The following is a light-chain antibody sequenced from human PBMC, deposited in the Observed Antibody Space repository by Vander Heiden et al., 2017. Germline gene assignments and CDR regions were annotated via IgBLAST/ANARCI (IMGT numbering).Light chain of an antibody. CDR1: QSVSSSY. J-gene: IGKJ5*01. Sequence: EIVLTQSPGTLSLSPGERATLSCRASQSVSSSYLAWYQQKPGQAPRLLIYGASSRATGIPDSFSGSGSGTDFTLTISRLEPEDFAVYYCQQYGSSPPDTFGHGTRLEIK. CDR3: QQYGSSPPDT. CDR2: GAS. V-gene: IGKV3-20*01.